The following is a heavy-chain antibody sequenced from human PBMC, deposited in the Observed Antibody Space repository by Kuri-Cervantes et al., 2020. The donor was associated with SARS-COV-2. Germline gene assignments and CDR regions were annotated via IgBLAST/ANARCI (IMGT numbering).Heavy chain of an antibody. J-gene: IGHJ4*02. CDR1: GFTFSSYW. CDR2: ISYDGSSK. CDR3: ARFYDSREYYFDY. D-gene: IGHD3-22*01. Sequence: GGSLRLSCAASGFTFSSYWMSWVRQAPGKGLEWVAVISYDGSSKYYADSVKGRFTISRDNAKNSLYLQMNSLRAEDTAVYYCARFYDSREYYFDYWGQGTLVTVSS. V-gene: IGHV3-30-3*01.